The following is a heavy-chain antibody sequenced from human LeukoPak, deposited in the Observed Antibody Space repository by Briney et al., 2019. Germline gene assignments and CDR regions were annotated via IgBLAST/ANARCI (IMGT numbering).Heavy chain of an antibody. CDR3: AKSNGYGLVDI. Sequence: SETLSLTSTVAGGSPNTANYYWGWFRLSPGKGLEWIGNIFYRGSTFYSPSFSSRISISLDTSRNEFSLKLISVTAADTAVYYCAKSNGYGLVDIWGQGTMVTVSS. J-gene: IGHJ3*02. CDR1: GGSPNTANYY. D-gene: IGHD3-10*01. V-gene: IGHV4-39*07. CDR2: IFYRGST.